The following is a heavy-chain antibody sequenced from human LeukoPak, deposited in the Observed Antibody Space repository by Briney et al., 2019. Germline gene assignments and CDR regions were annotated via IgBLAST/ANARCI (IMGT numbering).Heavy chain of an antibody. CDR2: IKQDGSEK. J-gene: IGHJ4*02. CDR1: GFTFSSHW. D-gene: IGHD7-27*01. V-gene: IGHV3-7*03. Sequence: GGSLRLSCAASGFTFSSHWMSWVRQAPGKGLEWVANIKQDGSEKYYVDSVKGRFTISRDNAKNSLYLQMNSLRAEDTAVYYCASPGAVDYWGQGTLVTVSS. CDR3: ASPGAVDY.